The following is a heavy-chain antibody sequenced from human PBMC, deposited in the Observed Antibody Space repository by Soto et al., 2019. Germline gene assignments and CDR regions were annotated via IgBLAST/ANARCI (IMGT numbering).Heavy chain of an antibody. V-gene: IGHV1-3*01. CDR3: ATGGYSGYGPFDY. J-gene: IGHJ4*02. CDR2: INAGNGNT. CDR1: GYTFTSYA. D-gene: IGHD5-12*01. Sequence: VSVKVSCKASGYTFTSYAMHWVRQAPGQRLEWMGWINAGNGNTKYSQKFQGRVTITRDTSASTAYMELSSLRSEDTAVYYCATGGYSGYGPFDYWGQGTLVTVSS.